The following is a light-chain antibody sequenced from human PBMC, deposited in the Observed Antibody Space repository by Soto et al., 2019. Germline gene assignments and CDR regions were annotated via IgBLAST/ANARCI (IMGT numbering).Light chain of an antibody. CDR3: QQYYSYPLT. V-gene: IGKV1-8*01. J-gene: IGKJ4*01. Sequence: IRMTQSPSSFSSSTGDRVTITCRASQGISSYLAWYQQKPGKAPKLLIYAASTLQSGVPSRFSGSGSGTDFTLTISCLQSEDFATYYCQQYYSYPLTFGGGTKVEIK. CDR1: QGISSY. CDR2: AAS.